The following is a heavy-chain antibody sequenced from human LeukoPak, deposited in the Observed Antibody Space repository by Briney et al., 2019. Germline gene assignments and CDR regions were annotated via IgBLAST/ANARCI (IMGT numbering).Heavy chain of an antibody. CDR1: GYTFTSYG. D-gene: IGHD3-22*01. CDR2: ISAYNGNT. V-gene: IGHV1-18*01. CDR3: ARIPYDSSGYYGGDY. J-gene: IGHJ4*02. Sequence: ASVKVSCKASGYTFTSYGISWVRQAPGQGLEWMGWISAYNGNTNYAQQLQGRVTMTTDTSTSTAYMELRSLRSDDTAVYYCARIPYDSSGYYGGDYWGQGTLVTVSS.